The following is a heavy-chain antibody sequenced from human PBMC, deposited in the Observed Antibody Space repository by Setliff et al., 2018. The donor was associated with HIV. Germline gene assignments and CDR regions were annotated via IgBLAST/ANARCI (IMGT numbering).Heavy chain of an antibody. CDR1: GGSISSSSYY. CDR2: IYYSGST. D-gene: IGHD2-2*01. CDR3: ARPADCSSTSCYLWYFDL. J-gene: IGHJ2*01. V-gene: IGHV4-39*01. Sequence: SETLSLTCTDSGGSISSSSYYWGWIRQPPGRGLDWIGSIYYSGSTYYNPSLKSRVTISVDTSKNQFSLKLSSVTAADTAVYYCARPADCSSTSCYLWYFDLWGRGTLVTVSS.